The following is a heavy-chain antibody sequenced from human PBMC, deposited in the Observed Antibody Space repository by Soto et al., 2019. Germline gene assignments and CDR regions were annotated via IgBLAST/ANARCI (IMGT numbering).Heavy chain of an antibody. CDR2: IKSKTDGGTT. V-gene: IGHV3-15*01. CDR3: THYNGAAAGNEYYYYYGMDV. CDR1: GFTFSNAW. D-gene: IGHD6-13*01. J-gene: IGHJ6*02. Sequence: PGGSLRLSCAASGFTFSNAWMSWVRQAPGKGLEWVGRIKSKTDGGTTDYAAPVKGRFTISRDDSKNTLYLQMNSLKTEDTAVYYCTHYNGAAAGNEYYYYYGMDVWGQGTTVTVSS.